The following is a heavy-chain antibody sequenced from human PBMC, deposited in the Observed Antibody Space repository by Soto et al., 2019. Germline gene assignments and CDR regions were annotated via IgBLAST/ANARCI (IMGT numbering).Heavy chain of an antibody. D-gene: IGHD3-9*01. J-gene: IGHJ6*03. CDR3: ARGRGPDYDILTGYYNTYYYYMDV. CDR2: IWYDGSNK. Sequence: GGSLRLSCAASGFTFSSYGMHWVRQAPGKGLEWVAVIWYDGSNKYYADSVKGRFTISRDNSKNTLYLQMNSLRAEDTAVYYCARGRGPDYDILTGYYNTYYYYMDVWGKGTTVTVSS. V-gene: IGHV3-33*01. CDR1: GFTFSSYG.